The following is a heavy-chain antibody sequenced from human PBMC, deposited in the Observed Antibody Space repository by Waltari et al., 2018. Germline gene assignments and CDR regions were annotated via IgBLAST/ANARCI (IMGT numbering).Heavy chain of an antibody. CDR1: GLHVGRHY. V-gene: IGHV3-53*02. Sequence: ELQLWETGGGLVRPGGSLRISCAAPGLHVGRHYINWVRQAPGKGPEWLSGMYSGGSTEYADSVKGRFTISRDNSKNTLYLQMDSLTAEDTAIYYCARGAFRAYQPLLYFDYWGLGTPVTVSS. CDR3: ARGAFRAYQPLLYFDY. J-gene: IGHJ4*02. CDR2: MYSGGST. D-gene: IGHD2-15*01.